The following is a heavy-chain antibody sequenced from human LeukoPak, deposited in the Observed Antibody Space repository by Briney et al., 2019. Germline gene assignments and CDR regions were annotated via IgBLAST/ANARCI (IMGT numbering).Heavy chain of an antibody. J-gene: IGHJ4*02. D-gene: IGHD3-22*01. Sequence: GGSLRLSCAASGFTFDDYAMHWVRQAPGKGLEWVSGISWNSGSIGYADSVKGRFTFSRDNAKNSLYLQMNSLRAEDTALYYCAKGLYYDSSGYLGTFDYWGQGTLVTVSS. CDR2: ISWNSGSI. CDR3: AKGLYYDSSGYLGTFDY. V-gene: IGHV3-9*01. CDR1: GFTFDDYA.